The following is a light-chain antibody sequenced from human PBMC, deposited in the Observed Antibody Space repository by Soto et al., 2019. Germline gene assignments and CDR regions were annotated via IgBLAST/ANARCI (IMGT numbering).Light chain of an antibody. CDR3: SSYTHTSTPSCV. Sequence: QCALTQPASVYGSPGQSITISCTGTSNDVGGYNYVSWYQQHPGKAPKLMIYEVTDRPWGVSNRFSGSKSGNTASLTISGLQAEDEADYYCSSYTHTSTPSCVFGTGTKLTVL. V-gene: IGLV2-14*01. CDR1: SNDVGGYNY. CDR2: EVT. J-gene: IGLJ1*01.